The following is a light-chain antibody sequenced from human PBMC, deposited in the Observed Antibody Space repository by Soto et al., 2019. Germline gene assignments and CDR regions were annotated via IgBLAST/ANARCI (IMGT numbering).Light chain of an antibody. CDR3: HQYGGSPQT. CDR1: QSVSRSY. Sequence: EIALTQSPGTLSLSPGETATLSCRASQSVSRSYLAWYQQKPGQAPRLLIYGASSRATDIPDRFSGSGSGTDFTLIISRLEPEEFAVYYCHQYGGSPQTFGQGTRLEIK. CDR2: GAS. V-gene: IGKV3-20*01. J-gene: IGKJ5*01.